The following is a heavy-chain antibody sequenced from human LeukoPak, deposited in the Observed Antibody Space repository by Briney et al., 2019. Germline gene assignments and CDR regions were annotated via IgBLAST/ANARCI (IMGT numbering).Heavy chain of an antibody. CDR1: GFTFSTYG. CDR2: ITGSSTWT. D-gene: IGHD7-27*01. Sequence: PGGPLRLSCEASGFTFSTYGMTWVRQAPGKGLEWVSGITGSSTWTYYADSVKGRFTISRDNSNNTLHLQMNSLRAEDTAIYYCARELVSLGTGYFDLWGRGTLVTVSS. CDR3: ARELVSLGTGYFDL. V-gene: IGHV3-23*01. J-gene: IGHJ2*01.